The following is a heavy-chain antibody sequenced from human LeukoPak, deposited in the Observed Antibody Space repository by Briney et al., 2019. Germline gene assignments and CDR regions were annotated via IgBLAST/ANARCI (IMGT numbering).Heavy chain of an antibody. Sequence: GGSLRLSCAASGFSFSGEAMSWVRQAPGKGLEWVGRIKSKTDGGATDYGAPVKGRFTISRDDSKNTLYLQMNSLKTEDTAVYYCTTFRGVELWSRVTPVAWGQGTLVTVSS. CDR3: TTFRGVELWSRVTPVA. CDR2: IKSKTDGGAT. D-gene: IGHD3-10*01. J-gene: IGHJ4*02. V-gene: IGHV3-15*01. CDR1: GFSFSGEA.